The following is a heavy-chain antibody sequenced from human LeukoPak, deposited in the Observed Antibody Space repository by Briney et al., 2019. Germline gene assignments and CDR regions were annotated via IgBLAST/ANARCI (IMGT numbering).Heavy chain of an antibody. CDR2: IYYSGGT. V-gene: IGHV4-61*08. J-gene: IGHJ4*02. Sequence: SETLSLTCTVSGGSISSGGYYWSWIRQHPGKGLEWIGYIYYSGGTYYNPSLKSRVTISVDTSKNQFSLKLSSVTAADTAVYYCARGAYGDPTSFDYWGQGTLVTVSS. D-gene: IGHD4-17*01. CDR3: ARGAYGDPTSFDY. CDR1: GGSISSGGYY.